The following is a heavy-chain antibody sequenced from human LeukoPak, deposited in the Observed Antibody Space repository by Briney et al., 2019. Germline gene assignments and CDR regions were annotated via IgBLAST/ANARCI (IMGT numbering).Heavy chain of an antibody. D-gene: IGHD1-26*01. V-gene: IGHV1-69*13. Sequence: ASVKVSCKVSGYTLTELSMHWVRQAPGQGLEWMGGIIPIFGTANYAQKFQGRVTITADESTSTAYMELSSLRSEDTAVYYCARDLFRSGSYYGFDYWGQGTLVTVSS. CDR2: IIPIFGTA. CDR1: GYTLTELS. J-gene: IGHJ4*02. CDR3: ARDLFRSGSYYGFDY.